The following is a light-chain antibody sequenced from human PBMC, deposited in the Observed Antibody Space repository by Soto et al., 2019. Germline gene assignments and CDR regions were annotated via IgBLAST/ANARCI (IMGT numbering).Light chain of an antibody. J-gene: IGLJ2*01. Sequence: QSVLTQPPSASGTPGQRVTISCSGSSSNIGTNTVNWYQHLPGSAPKLLIYSSDQRPSGVPDRFSGSKSGTSASLAISGLQPDDEADYYCEAWDRSLNVVLFGGGTKVTVL. CDR2: SSD. CDR3: EAWDRSLNVVL. CDR1: SSNIGTNT. V-gene: IGLV1-44*01.